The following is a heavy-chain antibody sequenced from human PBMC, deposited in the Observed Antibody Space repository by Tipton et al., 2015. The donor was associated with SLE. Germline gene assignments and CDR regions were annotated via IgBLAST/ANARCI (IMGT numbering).Heavy chain of an antibody. CDR3: ARDSSGGYYYYGMDV. V-gene: IGHV4-39*07. CDR1: GGSISSSSYY. D-gene: IGHD6-19*01. CDR2: IYYSGST. Sequence: LRLSCTVSGGSISSSSYYWGWIRQPPGKGLEWIGSIYYSGSTYYNPSLKSRVTISVDTSKNQFSLKLSSVTAADTAVYYCARDSSGGYYYYGMDVWGQGTTVTVSS. J-gene: IGHJ6*02.